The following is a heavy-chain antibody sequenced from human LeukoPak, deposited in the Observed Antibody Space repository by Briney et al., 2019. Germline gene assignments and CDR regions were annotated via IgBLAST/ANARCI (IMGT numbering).Heavy chain of an antibody. CDR3: ASSGYDSSGYYYNDAFDI. CDR1: GGSISSYY. D-gene: IGHD3-22*01. CDR2: IYYSGST. Sequence: PSETLSLTCTVSGGSISSYYWSWIRQPPGKGLEWIGYIYYSGSTNYNPSLKSRVTISVDTSKIQFSLKLSSVTAADTAVYYCASSGYDSSGYYYNDAFDIWGQGTMVTVSS. V-gene: IGHV4-59*01. J-gene: IGHJ3*02.